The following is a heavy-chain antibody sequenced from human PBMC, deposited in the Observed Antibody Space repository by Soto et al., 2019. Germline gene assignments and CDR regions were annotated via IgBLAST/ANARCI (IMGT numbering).Heavy chain of an antibody. CDR2: IWYDGSNK. CDR3: ARDGNDIVVVPAAPNYYYYYMDV. Sequence: GGSLRLSCAASGFTFSSYGMHWVRQAPGKGLEWVAVIWYDGSNKYYADSVKGRFTISRDNSKNTLYLQMNSLRAEDTAVYYCARDGNDIVVVPAAPNYYYYYMDVWGKGTTVTVSS. J-gene: IGHJ6*03. D-gene: IGHD2-2*01. CDR1: GFTFSSYG. V-gene: IGHV3-33*01.